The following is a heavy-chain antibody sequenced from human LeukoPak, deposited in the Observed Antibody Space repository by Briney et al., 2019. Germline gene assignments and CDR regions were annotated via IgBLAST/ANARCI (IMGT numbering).Heavy chain of an antibody. CDR3: ARAYGGLDY. J-gene: IGHJ4*02. V-gene: IGHV3-7*01. CDR1: GFTFSSFW. D-gene: IGHD4-23*01. Sequence: GGSLRLSCAASGFTFSSFWMSWVRQPPGKGLEWLANIKQDGSEKYYVDSVKGRFTISRDNTKNSLYLQMNSLRAEDTAVYYCARAYGGLDYWGQGTLVTVSS. CDR2: IKQDGSEK.